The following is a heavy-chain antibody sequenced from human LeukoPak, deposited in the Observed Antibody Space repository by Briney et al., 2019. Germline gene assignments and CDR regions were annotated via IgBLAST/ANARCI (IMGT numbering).Heavy chain of an antibody. CDR1: GGTFSSYA. Sequence: GSSVKVSCKASGGTFSSYAISWVRQAPGQGLEWMGWMNPNSGNTGYAQKFQGRVTMTRNTSISTAYMELSSLRSEDTAVYYCARALSVVPAANIGYWGQGTLVTVSS. CDR2: MNPNSGNT. CDR3: ARALSVVPAANIGY. J-gene: IGHJ4*02. V-gene: IGHV1-8*02. D-gene: IGHD2-2*01.